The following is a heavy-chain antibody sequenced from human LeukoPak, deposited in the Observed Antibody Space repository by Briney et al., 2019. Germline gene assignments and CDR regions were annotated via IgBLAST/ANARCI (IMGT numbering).Heavy chain of an antibody. V-gene: IGHV1-18*01. CDR3: ARVRYYYDSSGEPAFDI. D-gene: IGHD3-22*01. CDR1: GYTFTSYG. CDR2: ISAYNGNT. J-gene: IGHJ3*02. Sequence: ASVKVSCKASGYTFTSYGISWVRQAPGQGLEWMGWISAYNGNTSYAQKLQGRVTMTTDTSTSTAYMELRSLRSDDTAVYYCARVRYYYDSSGEPAFDIWGQGTMVTVSS.